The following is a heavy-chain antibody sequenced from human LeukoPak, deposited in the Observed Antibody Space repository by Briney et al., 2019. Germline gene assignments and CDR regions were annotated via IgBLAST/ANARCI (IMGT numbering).Heavy chain of an antibody. CDR2: INHSGST. V-gene: IGHV4-34*01. J-gene: IGHJ6*03. CDR3: ARRTYYYGSGSYYSPVYYYYYMDV. D-gene: IGHD3-10*01. CDR1: GGSFSGYY. Sequence: PSETLSLTCAVYGGSFSGYYWSWIRHPPGKGLEWIGEINHSGSTNYNPSLKSRVTISVDTSKNQFSLKMSSVTAADTAVYYCARRTYYYGSGSYYSPVYYYYYMDVWGKGTTGTVSS.